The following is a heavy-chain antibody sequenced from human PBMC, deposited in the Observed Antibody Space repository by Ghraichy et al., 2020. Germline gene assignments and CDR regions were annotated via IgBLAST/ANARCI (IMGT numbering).Heavy chain of an antibody. D-gene: IGHD4-17*01. V-gene: IGHV4-59*01. J-gene: IGHJ6*02. Sequence: SETLSLTCTVSGGSISSYYWSWIRQPPGKGLEWIGYIYYSGSTNYNPSLKSRVTISVDTSKNQFSLKLSSVTAADTAVYYCARESRDGDYDHDYYYYYGMDVWGQGTTVTVSS. CDR1: GGSISSYY. CDR3: ARESRDGDYDHDYYYYYGMDV. CDR2: IYYSGST.